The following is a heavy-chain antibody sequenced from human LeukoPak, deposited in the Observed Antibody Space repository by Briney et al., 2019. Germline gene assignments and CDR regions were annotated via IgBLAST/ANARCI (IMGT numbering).Heavy chain of an antibody. CDR3: AASTYYHDSSGYYYVDY. D-gene: IGHD3-22*01. CDR1: GGTFSSYT. V-gene: IGHV1-69*02. J-gene: IGHJ4*02. Sequence: ASVKVSCKASGGTFSSYTISWVRQAPGQGLEWMGRIIPILGIANYAQKFQGRVTFTADKSTSTAYMELSSLRSEDTAVYYCAASTYYHDSSGYYYVDYWGQGTLVTVSS. CDR2: IIPILGIA.